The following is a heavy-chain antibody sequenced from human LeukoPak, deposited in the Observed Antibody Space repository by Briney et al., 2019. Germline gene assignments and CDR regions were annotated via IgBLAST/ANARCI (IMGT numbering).Heavy chain of an antibody. CDR3: ASLPTKRWLQPSDDY. CDR2: IIPILGIA. Sequence: GASVKVSCKASGGTFSSYAISWVRQAPGQGLEWMGRIIPILGIANYAQKFQGRVTITADKSTSTAYMELSSLRSEDTAVYYCASLPTKRWLQPSDDYWGQGTLVTVSS. J-gene: IGHJ4*02. D-gene: IGHD5-24*01. V-gene: IGHV1-69*04. CDR1: GGTFSSYA.